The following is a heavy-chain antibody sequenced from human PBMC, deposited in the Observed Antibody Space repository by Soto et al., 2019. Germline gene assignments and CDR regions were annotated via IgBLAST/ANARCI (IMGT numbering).Heavy chain of an antibody. Sequence: QITLKESGPTLVKPTQNLTLTCTFYGFSLTTSGVGVGWIRQPPGKALEWRALIYWDDDKRCSPSLKSRLTITKDTTKNQVVLTMSNMYPADTATYFCAHRTTTVTWWFDPWGQGTLVTVTS. CDR2: IYWDDDK. CDR3: AHRTTTVTWWFDP. J-gene: IGHJ5*02. D-gene: IGHD4-17*01. V-gene: IGHV2-5*02. CDR1: GFSLTTSGVG.